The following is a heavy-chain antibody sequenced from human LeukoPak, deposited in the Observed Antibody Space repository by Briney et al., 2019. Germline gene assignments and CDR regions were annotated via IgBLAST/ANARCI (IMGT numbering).Heavy chain of an antibody. D-gene: IGHD1-1*01. CDR2: ISGSGGST. J-gene: IGHJ2*01. Sequence: PGGSLRLSCAASGYTFSNYAMSWVRQAPGKGLEWVSAISGSGGSTYYADSVKGRFTISRDNSKNTLYLQMNSLRAEDTAIYYCARGGTWRGLQLNWYFDLWGRGTLVTVSS. V-gene: IGHV3-23*01. CDR1: GYTFSNYA. CDR3: ARGGTWRGLQLNWYFDL.